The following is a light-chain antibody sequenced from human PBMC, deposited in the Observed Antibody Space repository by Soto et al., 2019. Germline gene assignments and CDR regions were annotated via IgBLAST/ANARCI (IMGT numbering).Light chain of an antibody. CDR2: AAS. CDR1: QSVSSN. J-gene: IGKJ5*01. V-gene: IGKV3-15*01. Sequence: EVVMTQSPATLSVSPGERATLSCRASQSVSSNLAWYQHKHGQAPRLLIYAASTRATGIPARFSGSGSGTEFTLTISSLQSEDFAVYYCQQYDNWPPITFGQGTRLETK. CDR3: QQYDNWPPIT.